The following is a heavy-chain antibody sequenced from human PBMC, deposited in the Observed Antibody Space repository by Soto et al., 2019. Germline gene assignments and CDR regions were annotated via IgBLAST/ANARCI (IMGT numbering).Heavy chain of an antibody. CDR1: GFTFSSYA. Sequence: GGSLRLSCAASGFTFSSYAMSWVRQAPGKGLEWDSAISGSGGSTYYADSVKGRFTISRDKSKNTLYLQMNSLRAEDTAVYYCAKPKMVRGTDKYYFDYWGQGTLVTVSS. J-gene: IGHJ4*02. D-gene: IGHD3-10*01. CDR2: ISGSGGST. V-gene: IGHV3-23*01. CDR3: AKPKMVRGTDKYYFDY.